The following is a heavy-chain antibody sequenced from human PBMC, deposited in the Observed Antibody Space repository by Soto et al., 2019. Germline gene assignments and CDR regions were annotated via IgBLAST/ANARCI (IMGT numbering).Heavy chain of an antibody. CDR2: TSYDGTNK. Sequence: HPGGSLRLSCEVSGFTFSTHGMHWVRQAPGKGLEWVAGTSYDGTNKYYARSVQGRFTISRENSMKTLYLQMNSLRTEDTAVYYCAKDLSGARWYYDALDVWGQGTTVAVS. V-gene: IGHV3-30*18. J-gene: IGHJ6*02. CDR3: AKDLSGARWYYDALDV. D-gene: IGHD3-9*01. CDR1: GFTFSTHG.